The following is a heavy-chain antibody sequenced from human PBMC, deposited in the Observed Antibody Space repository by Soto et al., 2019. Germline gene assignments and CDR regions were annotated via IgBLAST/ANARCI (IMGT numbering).Heavy chain of an antibody. CDR3: ARGRSTDY. V-gene: IGHV3-7*04. CDR1: GFTYSNYW. J-gene: IGHJ4*02. Sequence: GGSLRLSCAASGFTYSNYWMSWVRQAPGKGLEWVANIKYDGSEKYCVDFVKGRSSLSRDNAKNTLYLQMDSLRAEDTAVYYCARGRSTDYWGQGTLVTVSS. CDR2: IKYDGSEK.